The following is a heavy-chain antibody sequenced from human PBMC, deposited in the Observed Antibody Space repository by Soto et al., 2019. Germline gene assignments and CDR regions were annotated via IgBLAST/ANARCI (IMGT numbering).Heavy chain of an antibody. D-gene: IGHD2-2*02. V-gene: IGHV3-21*01. CDR2: ISISSSKI. Sequence: GGSLRLSCAASGFTFSSYSMNWVRQAPGKGLEWVSSISISSSKIYYADSVKGRFTISRDNAKNSLYLQMNSLRAEDTAVYYCARSGETVVVPAAIANWFDPWGQGTLVTVSS. CDR1: GFTFSSYS. CDR3: ARSGETVVVPAAIANWFDP. J-gene: IGHJ5*02.